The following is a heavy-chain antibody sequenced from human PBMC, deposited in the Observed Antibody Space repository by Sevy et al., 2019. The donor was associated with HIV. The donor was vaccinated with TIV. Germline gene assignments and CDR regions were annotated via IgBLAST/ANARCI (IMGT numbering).Heavy chain of an antibody. Sequence: SETLSLTCTVSGGSISSYYWSWIRQPPGKGLEWIGYIYYSGSTNYNPSLKSRVTISVDTSKNQFSLKLSSGTAADTAVYYCARRLGMRGYYFDYWGQGTLVTVSS. V-gene: IGHV4-59*08. D-gene: IGHD7-27*01. CDR2: IYYSGST. J-gene: IGHJ4*02. CDR1: GGSISSYY. CDR3: ARRLGMRGYYFDY.